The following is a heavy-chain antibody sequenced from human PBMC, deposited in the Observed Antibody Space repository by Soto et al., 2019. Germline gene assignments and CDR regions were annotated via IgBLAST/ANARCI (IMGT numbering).Heavy chain of an antibody. D-gene: IGHD3-10*01. V-gene: IGHV3-9*01. CDR1: GFTFDDYA. J-gene: IGHJ5*02. Sequence: EVQLVESGGGLVQPGRSLRLSCAASGFTFDDYAMHWVRQAPGMGLEWVSSISWNGGSIGYADSVKGRFTISRDNAKNSRYLQMNSLRAEDTALYYCAKGGGEFAGGWFDPWGQGTLVIVSS. CDR2: ISWNGGSI. CDR3: AKGGGEFAGGWFDP.